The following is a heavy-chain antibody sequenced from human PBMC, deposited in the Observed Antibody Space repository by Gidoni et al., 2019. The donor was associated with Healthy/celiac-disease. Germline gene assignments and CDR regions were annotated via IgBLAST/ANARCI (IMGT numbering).Heavy chain of an antibody. J-gene: IGHJ3*02. CDR2: IYYSGST. CDR3: ARPGIAAATPGLTDAFDI. D-gene: IGHD6-13*01. Sequence: QLQLQESGPGLVKHSQTLSLTALVSRVSFCSSIYYWGWIRKPPGKGLEWIGSIYYSGSTYYNQSLKSRVTIXVDTSKNQFSXKLXXXTAXXTAXXXCARPGIAAATPGLTDAFDIWGQGTMVXVSS. CDR1: RVSFCSSIYY. V-gene: IGHV4-39*01.